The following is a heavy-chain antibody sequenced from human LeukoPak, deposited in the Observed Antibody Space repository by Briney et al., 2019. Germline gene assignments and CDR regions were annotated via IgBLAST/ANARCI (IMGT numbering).Heavy chain of an antibody. CDR3: ARYSSGALVY. CDR2: ISSTGSTI. D-gene: IGHD5-18*01. J-gene: IGHJ4*02. Sequence: GGSLRLSCAASGFTFSSYSMTWVRQAPGKGLEWVSYISSTGSTIYYADSVKGRFTISRDHAKNSLYLQMNSLRAEDTAVYYCARYSSGALVYWGQGTLVTVSS. V-gene: IGHV3-48*01. CDR1: GFTFSSYS.